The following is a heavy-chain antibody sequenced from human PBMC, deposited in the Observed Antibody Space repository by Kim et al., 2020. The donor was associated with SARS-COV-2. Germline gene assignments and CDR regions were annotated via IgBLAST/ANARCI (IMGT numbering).Heavy chain of an antibody. Sequence: SETLSLTCAVYGGSSSDDSWSWIRQPPGKGLEWIGEIEHSGSSNYNPSLNRRVTLSRDPSKNQLSLKLTSLTAAATATYYRARSKSGTVRAALGRDSLWNEYCGLGVWGQGTTVTVSS. CDR3: ARSKSGTVRAALGRDSLWNEYCGLGV. V-gene: IGHV4-34*01. CDR2: IEHSGSS. CDR1: GGSSSDDS. D-gene: IGHD2-15*01. J-gene: IGHJ6*02.